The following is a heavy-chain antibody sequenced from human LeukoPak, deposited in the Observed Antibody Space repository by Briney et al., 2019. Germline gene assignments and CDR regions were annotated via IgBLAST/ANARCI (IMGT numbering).Heavy chain of an antibody. Sequence: GGSLRLSCAASGFTFNNYWMTWVRQAPGKGLEWVANIKQDGSEKDYVDSVKGRFTISRDNAKNSLYLQMNSLRAEDTAVYYCARVRFGESYAPKSYYYYYMDVWGKGTTVTISS. D-gene: IGHD3-10*01. J-gene: IGHJ6*03. CDR3: ARVRFGESYAPKSYYYYYMDV. CDR2: IKQDGSEK. V-gene: IGHV3-7*01. CDR1: GFTFNNYW.